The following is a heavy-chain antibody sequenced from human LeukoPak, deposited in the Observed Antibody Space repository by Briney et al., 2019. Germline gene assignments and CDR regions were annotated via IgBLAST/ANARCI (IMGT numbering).Heavy chain of an antibody. CDR2: IYYSGST. CDR3: ARGVGAYYMDV. J-gene: IGHJ6*03. V-gene: IGHV4-39*07. CDR1: GGSISTSSYY. Sequence: PSETLSLTCTVSGGSISTSSYYWGWLRPPPGPGLECVGNIYYSGSTYYNPSLKSRATISVDTSKNQFSLKLSSVTAADTAVYYCARGVGAYYMDVWGKGTTFTISS. D-gene: IGHD1-26*01.